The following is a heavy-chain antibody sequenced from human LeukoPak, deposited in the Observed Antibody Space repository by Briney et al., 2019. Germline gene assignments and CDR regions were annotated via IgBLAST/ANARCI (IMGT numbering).Heavy chain of an antibody. V-gene: IGHV1-69*06. D-gene: IGHD6-13*01. CDR3: AKSVIAAAGGMDV. CDR2: IIPIFGTA. J-gene: IGHJ6*03. CDR1: GGTFSSYA. Sequence: ASVKVSCKASGGTFSSYAISWVRQAPGQGLEWMGGIIPIFGTANYAQKFQGRVTITADKSTSTAYMELSSLRSEDTAVYYCAKSVIAAAGGMDVWGKGTTVTVSS.